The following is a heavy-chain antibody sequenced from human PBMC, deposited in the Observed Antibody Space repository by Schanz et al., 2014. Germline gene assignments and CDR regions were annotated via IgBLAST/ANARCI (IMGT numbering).Heavy chain of an antibody. J-gene: IGHJ4*02. CDR3: AKSQGSSFDS. V-gene: IGHV3-23*04. Sequence: EVQLAESGGGLVQPGGSLRLSCAASGFTFSTHAMSWVRQAPGKGLEWVSSISGDHRNTFYADSVKGRFTISRDNSKNTLYLQMNSLRAGDAAVYYCAKSQGSSFDSWGQGTLVTVSS. CDR2: ISGDHRNT. D-gene: IGHD6-13*01. CDR1: GFTFSTHA.